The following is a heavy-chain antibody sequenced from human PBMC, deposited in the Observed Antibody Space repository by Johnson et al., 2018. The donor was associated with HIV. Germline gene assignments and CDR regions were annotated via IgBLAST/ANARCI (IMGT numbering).Heavy chain of an antibody. CDR2: ISSSGETR. D-gene: IGHD3-22*01. J-gene: IGHJ3*01. V-gene: IGHV3-11*04. CDR3: AKETRDSRSAFDV. Sequence: QVQLVESGGGLVKPGGSLRLSCAASGFSFGDYYMSWIRQSPGKGLEWFAYISSSGETRYYGDSVRGRFTISRDNSKKTLYLEINSLRTEDTAIYFCAKETRDSRSAFDVWGQGTMVTVSS. CDR1: GFSFGDYY.